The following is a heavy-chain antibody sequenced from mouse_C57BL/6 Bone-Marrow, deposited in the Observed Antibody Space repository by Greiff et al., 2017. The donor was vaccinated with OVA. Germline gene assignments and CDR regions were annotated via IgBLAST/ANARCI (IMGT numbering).Heavy chain of an antibody. J-gene: IGHJ1*03. Sequence: EVQLVESGAELVRPGASVKLSCTASGFNIKDDYMHWVKQRPEQGLEWIGWIDPENGDTEYASKFQGKATITADTSSNTAYLQLSSLTSEDTAVYYCTPIYYYGRGYFDVWGTGTTVTVSS. D-gene: IGHD1-1*01. V-gene: IGHV14-4*01. CDR1: GFNIKDDY. CDR3: TPIYYYGRGYFDV. CDR2: IDPENGDT.